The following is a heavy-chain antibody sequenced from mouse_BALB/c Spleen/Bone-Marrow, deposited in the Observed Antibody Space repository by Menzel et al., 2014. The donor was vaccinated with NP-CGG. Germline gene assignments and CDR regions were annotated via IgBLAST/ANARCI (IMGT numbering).Heavy chain of an antibody. CDR1: GYTFTSYW. D-gene: IGHD2-2*01. J-gene: IGHJ1*01. CDR2: IDPSDSYT. Sequence: VQLQQSGAELVKPGASVKLSCKASGYTFTSYWMHWVKQRPGQGLEWIGEIDPSDSYTNYNQKFKGKATLTVDKSSSTAYMQLSSLTSEDSAVYYCVRGGNGYGGYWYFDVWGAGTTVTVSS. CDR3: VRGGNGYGGYWYFDV. V-gene: IGHV1-69*02.